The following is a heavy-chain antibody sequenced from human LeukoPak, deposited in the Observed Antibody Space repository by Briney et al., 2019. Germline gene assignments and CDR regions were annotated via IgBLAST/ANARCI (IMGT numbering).Heavy chain of an antibody. CDR1: GFTFSSYA. Sequence: GGSLRLSCAASGFTFSSYAMAWVRQPPGKGLEWVSTISASGGGTYYADSVMGRFTISRDDSKSTLYLQMNSLRGEDTAVYYCAKDFGRNLGGPGYWGRGTLVIVSS. V-gene: IGHV3-23*01. J-gene: IGHJ4*02. CDR2: ISASGGGT. D-gene: IGHD3-10*01. CDR3: AKDFGRNLGGPGY.